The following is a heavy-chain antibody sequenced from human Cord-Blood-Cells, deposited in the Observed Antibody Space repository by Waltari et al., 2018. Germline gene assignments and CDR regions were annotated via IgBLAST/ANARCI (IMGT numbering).Heavy chain of an antibody. CDR2: ISSSSSYI. CDR1: GFTLCSYS. V-gene: IGHV3-21*01. Sequence: EVQLVESGGGLVKPGGSLRLSCAASGFTLCSYSMNWVRQAPGKGLEWVSSISSSSSYIYYAESVKGRFTISRDNAKNSLYLQMNSLRAEDTAVYYCAREHCSSTSCYIDYWGQGTLVTVSS. D-gene: IGHD2-2*02. J-gene: IGHJ4*02. CDR3: AREHCSSTSCYIDY.